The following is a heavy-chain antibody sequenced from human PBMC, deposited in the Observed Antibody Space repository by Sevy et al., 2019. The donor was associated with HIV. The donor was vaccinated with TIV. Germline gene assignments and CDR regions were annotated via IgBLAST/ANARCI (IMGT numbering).Heavy chain of an antibody. J-gene: IGHJ5*02. V-gene: IGHV3-11*01. CDR2: ISRSGSTI. CDR3: ARENTMIEEPGWFDP. D-gene: IGHD3-22*01. CDR1: GFTFSDYY. Sequence: VGSLRLSCAASGFTFSDYYMSWIRQAPGKGLEWVSYISRSGSTINYADSVKGRFTISRDNAKNSLYLQINSLRAEDTAVYYCARENTMIEEPGWFDPWGQGTLVTVS.